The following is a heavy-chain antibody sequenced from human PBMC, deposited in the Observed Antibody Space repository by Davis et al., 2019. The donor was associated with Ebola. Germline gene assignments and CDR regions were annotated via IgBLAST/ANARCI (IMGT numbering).Heavy chain of an antibody. V-gene: IGHV1-2*02. CDR3: TSNSWHYYFDY. CDR2: INPNSGGT. CDR1: GDTFTSYG. J-gene: IGHJ4*02. Sequence: AAVKVSCKAAGDTFTSYGMSWVRQAPGQGLEWMGWINPNSGGTSYAQKFQGRVTMTRDTSISTAYMELSRLRSDDTAVYYCTSNSWHYYFDYWGQGTLVTVSS. D-gene: IGHD6-13*01.